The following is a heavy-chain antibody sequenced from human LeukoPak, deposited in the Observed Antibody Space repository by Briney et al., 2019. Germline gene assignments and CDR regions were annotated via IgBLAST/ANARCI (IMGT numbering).Heavy chain of an antibody. CDR3: VRDPHIVVVPAARVYYFDY. J-gene: IGHJ4*02. Sequence: GGSLRLSCTASGFTFSSFAINWVRQPPGKGLEWVSTISGRGGSTYYADSVKGRFTISRDNAKNSLYLQMDSLRAEDTAVYYCVRDPHIVVVPAARVYYFDYWGQGTLVTVSS. D-gene: IGHD2-2*01. V-gene: IGHV3-23*01. CDR2: ISGRGGST. CDR1: GFTFSSFA.